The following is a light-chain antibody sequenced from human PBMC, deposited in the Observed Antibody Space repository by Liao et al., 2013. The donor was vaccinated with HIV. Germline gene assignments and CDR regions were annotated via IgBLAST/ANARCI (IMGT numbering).Light chain of an antibody. CDR2: SDS. V-gene: IGLV3-21*01. Sequence: YVLTQPPSVSVAPGKTARSTCGGNNIGSKSVHWYQQKPGQAPVLVIHSDSDRPSGIPERFSGSNSGNTATLTISRVEAGDEADYYCQVWDSSSDHYVFGTGTKVTVL. CDR1: NIGSKS. CDR3: QVWDSSSDHYV. J-gene: IGLJ1*01.